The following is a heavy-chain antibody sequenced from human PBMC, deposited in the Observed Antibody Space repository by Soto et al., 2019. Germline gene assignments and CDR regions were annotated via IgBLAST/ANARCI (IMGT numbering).Heavy chain of an antibody. J-gene: IGHJ3*01. Sequence: EVQLLESGGGLVQPGGSLRLSCAASGFIFTNYALSWVRQAPGKGLEWAAGVSGSGGSSYYADSVKARFTVSRDNSRSTLYLQMSSLRAEDSAIYYCAKDADNDDYGVFDVWGQGTLVTVSS. CDR1: GFIFTNYA. CDR3: AKDADNDDYGVFDV. CDR2: VSGSGGSS. D-gene: IGHD4-17*01. V-gene: IGHV3-23*01.